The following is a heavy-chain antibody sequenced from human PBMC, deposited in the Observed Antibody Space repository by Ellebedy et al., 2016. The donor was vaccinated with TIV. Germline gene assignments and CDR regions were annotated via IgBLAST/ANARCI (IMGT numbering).Heavy chain of an antibody. CDR1: GGSISSSSYY. D-gene: IGHD2-8*01. Sequence: MPSETLSLTCTVSGGSISSSSYYWGWIRQPPGKGLEWMGRIYYSGSTYYNPSLKSRVTISVDTSKNQFSLKLSSVTAADTAVYYCARTYSPHCTNGVCYMAYYFDYWGQGTLVTVSS. CDR2: IYYSGST. J-gene: IGHJ4*02. V-gene: IGHV4-39*01. CDR3: ARTYSPHCTNGVCYMAYYFDY.